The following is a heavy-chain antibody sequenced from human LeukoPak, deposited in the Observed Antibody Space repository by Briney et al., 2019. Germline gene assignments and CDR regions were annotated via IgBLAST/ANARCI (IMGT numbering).Heavy chain of an antibody. Sequence: GGSLRLSCSASGFTSGCCAMSWVRQAPGKGREWVSAISGSGGSAYYAGSVKGRFTVSRDNSKTTLYLQMNSLRVEDTAVYYCARDRSSSSSDTSGGSGIWGQGTMVTVSS. CDR2: ISGSGGSA. J-gene: IGHJ3*02. CDR1: GFTSGCCA. D-gene: IGHD6-13*01. V-gene: IGHV3-23*01. CDR3: ARDRSSSSSDTSGGSGI.